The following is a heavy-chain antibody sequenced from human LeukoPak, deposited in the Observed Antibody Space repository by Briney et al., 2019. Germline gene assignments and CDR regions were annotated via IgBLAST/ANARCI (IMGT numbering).Heavy chain of an antibody. CDR3: ATALAAAGSFDY. V-gene: IGHV1-24*01. Sequence: GASVKVSCKVSGYTLTELSMHWVRQAPGKGLEWMEGFDPEDGETIYAQKFQGRVTMTEDTSTDTAYMELSSLRSEDTAVYYCATALAAAGSFDYWGQGTLVTVSS. CDR1: GYTLTELS. D-gene: IGHD6-13*01. J-gene: IGHJ4*02. CDR2: FDPEDGET.